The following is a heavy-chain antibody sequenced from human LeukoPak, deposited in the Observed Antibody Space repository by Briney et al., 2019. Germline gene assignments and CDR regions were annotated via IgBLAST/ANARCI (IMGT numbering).Heavy chain of an antibody. V-gene: IGHV3-30*03. CDR2: ISYDGSNK. CDR1: GFTFSSYG. CDR3: ARDRSGSYSELYYFDY. J-gene: IGHJ4*02. Sequence: GGSLRLSCAASGFTFSSYGMHWVRQAPGKGLEWVAVISYDGSNKYYADSVKGRFTISRDNSKNTLYLQMNSLRAEDTAVYYCARDRSGSYSELYYFDYWGQGTLVTVSS. D-gene: IGHD1-26*01.